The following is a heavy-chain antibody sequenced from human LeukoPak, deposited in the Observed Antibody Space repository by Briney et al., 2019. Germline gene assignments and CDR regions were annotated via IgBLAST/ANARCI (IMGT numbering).Heavy chain of an antibody. D-gene: IGHD2-15*01. J-gene: IGHJ6*02. V-gene: IGHV3-64D*09. CDR2: ISDSGGST. CDR3: VRGYSFGPYGMDV. Sequence: GGSLRLSCSASGFPFSSYAMHWVRQAPGKALEYVSAISDSGGSTYYADSVKGRFTISRDNSKNTLYLQMSSLRAEDTAVYFCVRGYSFGPYGMDVWGQGTTVTVSS. CDR1: GFPFSSYA.